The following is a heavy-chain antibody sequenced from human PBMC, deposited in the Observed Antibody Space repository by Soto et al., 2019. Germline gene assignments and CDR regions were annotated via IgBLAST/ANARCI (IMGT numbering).Heavy chain of an antibody. CDR1: GFTFSSYA. V-gene: IGHV3-23*01. Sequence: GALRRSCAASGFTFSSYAMSWVRQAPGKGLEWVSAISGSGGSTYYADSVKGRFTISRDNSKNTLYLQMNSLRAEDTAVYYCAKDLGYDILTGTFDYWGQGTLVTVSS. D-gene: IGHD3-9*01. J-gene: IGHJ4*02. CDR2: ISGSGGST. CDR3: AKDLGYDILTGTFDY.